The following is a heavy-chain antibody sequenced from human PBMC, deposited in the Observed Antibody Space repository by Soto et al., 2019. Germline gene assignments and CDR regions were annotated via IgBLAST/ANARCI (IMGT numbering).Heavy chain of an antibody. D-gene: IGHD1-26*01. Sequence: ASVKVSCKASGYTFTSYGISWVRQAPGQGLEWMGWISAYNGNTNYAQKFQGWVTMTRDTSISTAYMEVSRLRSDDTAVYYCAKSYSSRYLYYFDYWGQGTLVTVSS. J-gene: IGHJ4*01. CDR2: ISAYNGNT. CDR3: AKSYSSRYLYYFDY. CDR1: GYTFTSYG. V-gene: IGHV1-18*01.